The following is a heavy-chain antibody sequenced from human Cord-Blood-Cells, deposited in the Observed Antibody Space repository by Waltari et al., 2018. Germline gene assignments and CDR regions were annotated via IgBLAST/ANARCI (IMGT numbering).Heavy chain of an antibody. CDR2: IYYSGST. CDR3: ASSSIVGATHAFDI. V-gene: IGHV4-39*07. J-gene: IGHJ3*02. Sequence: QLQLQESGPGLVKPSETLSLTCTVSGGSISSSSYYWGWIRQPPGKGLEWIGSIYYSGSTYHNPSLKSRVTISVDTSKNQFSLKLSSVTAADTAVYYCASSSIVGATHAFDIWGQGTMVTVSS. CDR1: GGSISSSSYY. D-gene: IGHD1-26*01.